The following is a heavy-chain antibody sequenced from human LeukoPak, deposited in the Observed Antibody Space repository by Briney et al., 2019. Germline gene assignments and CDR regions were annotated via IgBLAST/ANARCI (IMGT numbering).Heavy chain of an antibody. CDR3: AKDHDFWSGYYNFFDY. CDR1: GFTFSSYG. V-gene: IGHV3-30*02. CDR2: IRYDGSNK. J-gene: IGHJ4*02. D-gene: IGHD3-3*01. Sequence: GGSLRLSCAASGFTFSSYGMHWVRQAPGKGLEWVAFIRYDGSNKYYADSVKGRFTISRDNSKNTLYLQMNSLRAEDTAVYYCAKDHDFWSGYYNFFDYWGQGTLVTVSS.